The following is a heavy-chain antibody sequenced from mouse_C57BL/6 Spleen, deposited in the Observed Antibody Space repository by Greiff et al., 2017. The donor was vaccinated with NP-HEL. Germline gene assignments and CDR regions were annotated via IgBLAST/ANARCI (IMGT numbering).Heavy chain of an antibody. CDR1: GFSFNTYA. Sequence: EVKLVESGGGLVQPKGSLKLSCAASGFSFNTYAMNWVRQAPGKGLEWVARIRSKSNNYATYYADSEKDRFTISRDDSESMLYLQMNNLKTEDTAMYYCVRHPIGDAMDYWGQGTSVTVSS. J-gene: IGHJ4*01. V-gene: IGHV10-1*01. CDR2: IRSKSNNYAT. D-gene: IGHD2-14*01. CDR3: VRHPIGDAMDY.